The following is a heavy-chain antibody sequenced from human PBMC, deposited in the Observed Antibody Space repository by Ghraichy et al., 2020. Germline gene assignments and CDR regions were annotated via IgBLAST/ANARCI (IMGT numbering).Heavy chain of an antibody. CDR1: GFTFGNYA. V-gene: IGHV3-23*01. Sequence: GGSLRLSCAASGFTFGNYAMTWVRQAPWKGLECVSGISGSGGTTYYAGSVKGRFTISRDNSKNTVFLQMNSLRAEDTAVYYCAKSLYGGMVVWGQGTTVTVSS. CDR3: AKSLYGGMVV. J-gene: IGHJ6*02. D-gene: IGHD4-17*01. CDR2: ISGSGGTT.